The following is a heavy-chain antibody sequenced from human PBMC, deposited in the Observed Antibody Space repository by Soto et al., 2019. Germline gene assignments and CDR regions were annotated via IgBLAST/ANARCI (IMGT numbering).Heavy chain of an antibody. CDR2: IYYSGST. D-gene: IGHD2-2*01. V-gene: IGHV4-31*03. J-gene: IGHJ5*02. Sequence: PSETLSLTCTVSGGSISSGGYYWSWIRQHPGKGLEWIGYIYYSGSTYYNPSLKSRVTISVDTSKNQFSLKLSSVTAADTAVYYCARTIVVVPASWFDPWGQGTLVTVSS. CDR3: ARTIVVVPASWFDP. CDR1: GGSISSGGYY.